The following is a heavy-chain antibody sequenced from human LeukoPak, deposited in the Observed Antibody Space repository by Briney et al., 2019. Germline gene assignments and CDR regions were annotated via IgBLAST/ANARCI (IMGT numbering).Heavy chain of an antibody. Sequence: SVKVSCKASRFTFTSSAMQWVRQARGQRLEWIGWIVVGSGNTNYAQKFQERVTITRDMSTSTAYMELSSLRSEDTAVYYCAALRTYYYDSSGYSNWGQGTLVTVSS. CDR2: IVVGSGNT. D-gene: IGHD3-22*01. J-gene: IGHJ4*02. CDR1: RFTFTSSA. CDR3: AALRTYYYDSSGYSN. V-gene: IGHV1-58*02.